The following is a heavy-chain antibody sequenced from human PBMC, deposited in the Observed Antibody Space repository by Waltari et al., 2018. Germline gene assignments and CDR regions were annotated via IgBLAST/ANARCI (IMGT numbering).Heavy chain of an antibody. V-gene: IGHV4-38-2*01. CDR2: IYHSGRT. CDR1: GYSISSGYY. J-gene: IGHJ4*02. Sequence: QVQLQESGPGLVKPSETLSLTCAVSGYSISSGYYWGWIRQPPGKGLGWIGSIYHSGRTYYNPSLKSRVTISVDTSKNQFSLKLSSVTAADTAVYYCARWLSRWGQGTLVTVSS. CDR3: ARWLSR. D-gene: IGHD3-10*01.